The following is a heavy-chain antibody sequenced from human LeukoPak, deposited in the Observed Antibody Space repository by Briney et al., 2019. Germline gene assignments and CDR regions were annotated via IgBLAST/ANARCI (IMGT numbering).Heavy chain of an antibody. CDR2: IKQDGSEK. Sequence: PGGSPRLSCAASGITLSIYWMSWVCQAPGKGLEWVANIKQDGSEKYYVDSVRGRFTISRDNAKNSLYLQMNNLRAEDTAVYYCARSGSGYFDYWGQGTLVTVSS. CDR1: GITLSIYW. V-gene: IGHV3-7*03. CDR3: ARSGSGYFDY. J-gene: IGHJ4*02.